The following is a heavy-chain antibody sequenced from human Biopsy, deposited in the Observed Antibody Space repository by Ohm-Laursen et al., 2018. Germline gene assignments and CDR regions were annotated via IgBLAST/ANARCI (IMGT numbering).Heavy chain of an antibody. D-gene: IGHD2-2*01. CDR2: INPYNGDT. J-gene: IGHJ6*02. V-gene: IGHV1-18*01. CDR3: ARDYQPTIITIHYYYYGMDV. Sequence: ASVKVSCNASGYTFINYGFSWVRQAPGQGLEWMGWINPYNGDTNYAQKLQGRVTMTTDTSTRTAYMELRSLRSDDTAVYYCARDYQPTIITIHYYYYGMDVWGQGTTVTVSS. CDR1: GYTFINYG.